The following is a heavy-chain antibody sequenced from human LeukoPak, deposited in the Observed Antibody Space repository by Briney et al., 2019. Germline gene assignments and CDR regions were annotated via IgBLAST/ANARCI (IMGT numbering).Heavy chain of an antibody. Sequence: PSETLSLTCTVSGGSISSYYWSWIRQPPGKGLEWIGYTYYSGSSNYNPSLKSRVTISVDTSKNQFSLKLSSVTAADAAVYYCARQLTVTDRSGHFDYWGQGTLVTVSS. CDR2: TYYSGSS. CDR1: GGSISSYY. D-gene: IGHD4-17*01. V-gene: IGHV4-59*01. J-gene: IGHJ4*02. CDR3: ARQLTVTDRSGHFDY.